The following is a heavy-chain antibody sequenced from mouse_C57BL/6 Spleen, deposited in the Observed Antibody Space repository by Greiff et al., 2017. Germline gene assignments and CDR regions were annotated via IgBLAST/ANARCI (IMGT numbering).Heavy chain of an antibody. CDR3: VNSYYYAMDY. D-gene: IGHD2-12*01. J-gene: IGHJ4*01. Sequence: EVQLVESGGGLVQPKGSLKLSCAASGFSFNTYAMNWVRQAPGKGLEWVARIRSKSNNYATYYADSVKDRFTISRDDSESMLYLQMNNLKTEDTAMYYCVNSYYYAMDYWGQGTSVTVSS. V-gene: IGHV10-1*01. CDR1: GFSFNTYA. CDR2: IRSKSNNYAT.